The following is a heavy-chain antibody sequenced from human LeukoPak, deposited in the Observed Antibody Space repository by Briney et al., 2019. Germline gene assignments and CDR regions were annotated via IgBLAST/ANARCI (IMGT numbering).Heavy chain of an antibody. CDR2: ISSSSSYI. Sequence: PGGSLRLSCAASGFTFSSYSMNWVRQAPGKGLEWVSSISSSSSYIYYADSVKGRFTISRGNAKNSLYLQMNSLRAEDTAVYYCARGMTTVTDYFDYWGQGTLVTVSS. CDR3: ARGMTTVTDYFDY. CDR1: GFTFSSYS. J-gene: IGHJ4*02. D-gene: IGHD4-17*01. V-gene: IGHV3-21*01.